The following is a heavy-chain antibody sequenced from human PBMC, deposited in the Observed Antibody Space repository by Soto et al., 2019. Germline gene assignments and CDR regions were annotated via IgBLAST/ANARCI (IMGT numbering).Heavy chain of an antibody. CDR2: IKSKTDGGTT. CDR1: GFTFSNAW. J-gene: IGHJ5*02. CDR3: TTEGGPYSYDWFDP. D-gene: IGHD5-18*01. Sequence: GESLKISCAASGFTFSNAWMSWVRQAPGKGLEWVGRIKSKTDGGTTDYAAPVKGRFTISRDDSKNTLYLQMNSLKTEDTAVYYCTTEGGPYSYDWFDPWGQGTLVTVSS. V-gene: IGHV3-15*01.